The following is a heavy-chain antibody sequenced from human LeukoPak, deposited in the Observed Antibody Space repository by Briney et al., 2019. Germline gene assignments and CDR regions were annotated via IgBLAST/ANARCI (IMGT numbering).Heavy chain of an antibody. D-gene: IGHD2-15*01. CDR3: VREASLYCSGDSCYWAFDY. CDR1: GFTFTKYW. Sequence: GGSLRLSCAASGFTFTKYWMSWVRQAPGKGGEWVANMKQDGSKNYYVDSVKGRFTISRDNAKKSLYLQMNNLRDEDTAVYYCVREASLYCSGDSCYWAFDYWGQGTLVIVSS. CDR2: MKQDGSKN. V-gene: IGHV3-7*01. J-gene: IGHJ4*02.